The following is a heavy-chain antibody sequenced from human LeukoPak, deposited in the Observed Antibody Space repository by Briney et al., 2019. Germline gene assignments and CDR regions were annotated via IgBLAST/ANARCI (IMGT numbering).Heavy chain of an antibody. CDR2: IRHDGRNK. V-gene: IGHV3-30*02. Sequence: GGSLRLSCAASGFTFSSYSMNWVRQAPGKGLEWVGFIRHDGRNKYYADFVKGRFTISRDNAKNSLYLQMNSLRAEDTAVYYCARGYYYDSSGYPHYWGQGTLVTVSS. CDR1: GFTFSSYS. J-gene: IGHJ4*02. CDR3: ARGYYYDSSGYPHY. D-gene: IGHD3-22*01.